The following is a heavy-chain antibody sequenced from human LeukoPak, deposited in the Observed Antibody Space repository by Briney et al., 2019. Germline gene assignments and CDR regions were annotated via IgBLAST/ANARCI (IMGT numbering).Heavy chain of an antibody. CDR2: IYYSGST. D-gene: IGHD3-10*01. CDR1: GGSISSGDYY. Sequence: SETLSLTCTVSGGSISSGDYYWSWIRQPPGKGLEWIGYIYYSGSTYYNPSLKSRVTISVGTSKNQFSLKLSSVTAADTAVYYCARALAEGSGSYYTPNYYFDYWGQGTLVTVSS. J-gene: IGHJ4*02. CDR3: ARALAEGSGSYYTPNYYFDY. V-gene: IGHV4-30-4*01.